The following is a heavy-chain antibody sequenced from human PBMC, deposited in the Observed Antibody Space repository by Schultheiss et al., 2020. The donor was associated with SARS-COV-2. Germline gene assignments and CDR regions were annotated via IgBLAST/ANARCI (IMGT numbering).Heavy chain of an antibody. CDR3: ARGVVTAIDDYFDY. CDR1: GGSISSSSYY. Sequence: SQTLSLTCTVSGGSISSSSYYWGWIRQPPGKGLEWIGSIYYSGSTNYNPSLKSRVTISVDTSKNQFSLKLSSVTAADTAVYYCARGVVTAIDDYFDYWGQGTLVTVSS. CDR2: IYYSGST. D-gene: IGHD2-21*02. J-gene: IGHJ4*02. V-gene: IGHV4-39*07.